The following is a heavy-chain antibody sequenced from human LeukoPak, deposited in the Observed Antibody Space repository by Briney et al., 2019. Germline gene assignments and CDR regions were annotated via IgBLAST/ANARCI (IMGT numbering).Heavy chain of an antibody. CDR3: ARSIAVTSETYFDY. CDR1: GGSLSSGSYY. V-gene: IGHV4-39*07. J-gene: IGHJ4*02. Sequence: PSETLSLSCTVSGGSLSSGSYYWGWIRQPPGQGLEWVGIIYYSGSSYYNPSLKSRFTISEHTFKSQFSLKPSSVTAADTAVYYCARSIAVTSETYFDYWGQGTLVTVSS. CDR2: IYYSGSS. D-gene: IGHD6-19*01.